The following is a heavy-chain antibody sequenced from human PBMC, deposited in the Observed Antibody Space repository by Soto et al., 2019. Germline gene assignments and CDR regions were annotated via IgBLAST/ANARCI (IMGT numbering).Heavy chain of an antibody. CDR2: VYSSGST. J-gene: IGHJ4*02. CDR1: GGSINSYY. V-gene: IGHV4-4*07. CDR3: ARDKGDSRIDY. Sequence: SETLSLTCTVSGGSINSYYWSWIRQSAGKGLEWIGRVYSSGSTFYTPSLKSRLTMSVDTPNNQFSLKLSSVTAADTAVYSCARDKGDSRIDYWGLGTLVTVSS. D-gene: IGHD3-22*01.